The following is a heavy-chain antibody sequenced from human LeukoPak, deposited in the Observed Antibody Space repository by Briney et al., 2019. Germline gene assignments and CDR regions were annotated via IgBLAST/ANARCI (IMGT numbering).Heavy chain of an antibody. Sequence: GGSLRLSCAASGFTFSSYTMNWVRQAPGKRLEWVSSISSSGANIQYADSVKGRFTISRDNAEKSLRLQMSSLRAEDTAVYYCARVLYNFGAYMDVWGIGTTVTVSS. J-gene: IGHJ6*04. CDR1: GFTFSSYT. D-gene: IGHD3-3*01. V-gene: IGHV3-21*01. CDR2: ISSSGANI. CDR3: ARVLYNFGAYMDV.